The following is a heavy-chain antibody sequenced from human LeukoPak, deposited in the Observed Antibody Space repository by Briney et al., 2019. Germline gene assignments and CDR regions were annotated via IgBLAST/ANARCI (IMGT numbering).Heavy chain of an antibody. J-gene: IGHJ4*02. CDR3: ARQTGSGLFVLP. Sequence: SETLSLTCTVSGVSISSSNSYWGWIRQPPGKGLEWIGSIYYSGNTYYNASLKSQVSISIDTSKNQSSLRLTSVTAADTAVYYCARQTGSGLFVLPGGQGTLVTVSS. V-gene: IGHV4-39*01. D-gene: IGHD3/OR15-3a*01. CDR1: GVSISSSNSY. CDR2: IYYSGNT.